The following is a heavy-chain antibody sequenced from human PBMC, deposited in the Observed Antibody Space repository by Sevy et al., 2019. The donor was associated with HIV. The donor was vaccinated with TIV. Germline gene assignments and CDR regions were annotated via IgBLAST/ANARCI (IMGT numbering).Heavy chain of an antibody. CDR3: ARSNWVTATSGFSNWYYFDY. Sequence: SETLSLTCTVSGDSFSSYFWAWIRQPAGKGLEWIGRINTSGSTNYNPSLKRRVTMSVDTSKSQFSLKVTSLTAADTAIEYCARSNWVTATSGFSNWYYFDYWGQGSLVTVSS. V-gene: IGHV4-4*07. D-gene: IGHD7-27*01. CDR1: GDSFSSYF. CDR2: INTSGST. J-gene: IGHJ4*02.